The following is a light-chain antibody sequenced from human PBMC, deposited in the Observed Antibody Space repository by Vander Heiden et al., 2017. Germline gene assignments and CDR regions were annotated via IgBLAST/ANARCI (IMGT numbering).Light chain of an antibody. CDR3: QQYDYLPHT. V-gene: IGKV1-33*01. Sequence: DIQMTQSPSSLSASVGDKITITCQASLDITNYLNWYQQKPGKAPKLLIYDASNLETRVPSRFSGSGSGTHFTFTISSLQPEDFATYYCQQYDYLPHTFGQGTRLEIK. J-gene: IGKJ5*01. CDR2: DAS. CDR1: LDITNY.